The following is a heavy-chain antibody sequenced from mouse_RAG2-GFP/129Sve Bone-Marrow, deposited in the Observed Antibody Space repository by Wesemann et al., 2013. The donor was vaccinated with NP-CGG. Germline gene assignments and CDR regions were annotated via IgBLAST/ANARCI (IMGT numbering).Heavy chain of an antibody. J-gene: IGHJ4*01. V-gene: IGHV1S137*01. CDR3: ARGLLWSIYYAMDY. D-gene: IGHD2-10*01. CDR1: GYTFTDYA. Sequence: QVQLQQLGAELVRPGVSVKISCKGSGYTFTDYAMHWVKQSHAKSLEWIGVISTYYGDASYNQKFKGKATMTVDKSSSTAYMELARLTSEDSAIYYCARGLLWSIYYAMDYWGQGTSVTVSS. CDR2: ISTYYGDA.